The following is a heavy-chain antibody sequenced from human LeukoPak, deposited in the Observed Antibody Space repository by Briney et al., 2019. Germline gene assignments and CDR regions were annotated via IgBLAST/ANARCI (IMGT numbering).Heavy chain of an antibody. CDR1: GLTVSSNY. Sequence: GSLRLSCAASGLTVSSNYMSWVRQAPGKGLEWVSVIYSGGSTYYADSVKGRFTISRDNSKNTLYLQMNSLRAEDTAVYYCARDHSPDTVTLYGMDVWGQGTTVTVSS. J-gene: IGHJ6*02. CDR2: IYSGGST. V-gene: IGHV3-66*01. CDR3: ARDHSPDTVTLYGMDV. D-gene: IGHD4-17*01.